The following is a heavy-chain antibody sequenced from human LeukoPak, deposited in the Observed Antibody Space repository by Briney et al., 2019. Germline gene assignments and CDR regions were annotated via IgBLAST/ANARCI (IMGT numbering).Heavy chain of an antibody. D-gene: IGHD5-18*01. V-gene: IGHV1-2*02. Sequence: ASVKVSCKASGYTFTGYYMHWMRQAPGQGLEWMGWINPYIGDTSYAQNFQGRVTMTRDTSITTAYMELSSLTSDDTAVYYCARVLTSDTAPDYWGQGTLVTVSS. CDR3: ARVLTSDTAPDY. CDR1: GYTFTGYY. J-gene: IGHJ4*02. CDR2: INPYIGDT.